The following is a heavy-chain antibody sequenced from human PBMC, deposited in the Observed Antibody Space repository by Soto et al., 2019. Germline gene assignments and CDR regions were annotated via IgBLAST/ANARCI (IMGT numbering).Heavy chain of an antibody. CDR1: GFTFSSYA. J-gene: IGHJ5*02. D-gene: IGHD3-22*01. CDR2: ISYDGSNK. V-gene: IGHV3-30-3*01. CDR3: ARDKVGYYDSSGRHRRYSGWFDP. Sequence: GGSLRLSCAASGFTFSSYAMHWVRQAPGKGLEWVAVISYDGSNKYYADSVKGRFTISRDNSKNTLYLQMNSLRAEDTAVYYCARDKVGYYDSSGRHRRYSGWFDPWGQGTLVTVSS.